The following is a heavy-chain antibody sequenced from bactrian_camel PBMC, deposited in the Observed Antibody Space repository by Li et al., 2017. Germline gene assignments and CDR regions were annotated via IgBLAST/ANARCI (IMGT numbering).Heavy chain of an antibody. CDR3: AAYGWHWLTGCAIWGARVDY. V-gene: IGHV3S53*01. D-gene: IGHD5*01. Sequence: HVQLVESGGGSVQAGGSLRLSCAASGYIYRRACMGWFRRQAPGKEREGVASIDSLGITRYADSVKGRFTISQDNLKNTVYPQMNSLKPEDTAMYYCAAYGWHWLTGCAIWGARVDYWGQGTQVTVS. CDR2: IDSLGIT. CDR1: GYIYRRAC. J-gene: IGHJ4*01.